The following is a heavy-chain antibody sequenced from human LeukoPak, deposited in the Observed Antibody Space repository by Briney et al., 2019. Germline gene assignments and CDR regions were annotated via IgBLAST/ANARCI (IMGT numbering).Heavy chain of an antibody. CDR2: IYDSGTP. CDR3: ARVGDSSGYSFDY. D-gene: IGHD3-22*01. CDR1: GDSIMRRGYF. J-gene: IGHJ4*02. Sequence: TSETLSLTCTVSGDSIMRRGYFWTWIRQNPGKGLEWIGNIYDSGTPFYNPSLGSRLTMSIDTSKSQFSLKLSSVTAADTAVYYCARVGDSSGYSFDYWGQGTLVTVSS. V-gene: IGHV4-31*03.